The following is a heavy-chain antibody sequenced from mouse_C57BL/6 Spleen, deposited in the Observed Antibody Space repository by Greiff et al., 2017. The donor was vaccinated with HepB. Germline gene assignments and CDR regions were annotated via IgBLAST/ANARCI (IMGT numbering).Heavy chain of an antibody. D-gene: IGHD2-5*01. CDR1: GYTFPGYW. CDR3: AVWCYSNYDY. V-gene: IGHV1-9*01. CDR2: ILPGSGST. J-gene: IGHJ2*01. Sequence: QVQLKESGAELMKPGASVKLSCKATGYTFPGYWIEWVKQRPGHGLEWIGEILPGSGSTTYNEKFKGKATFTADTSSNTAYMQLSSLTTADSAIYYCAVWCYSNYDYWGQGTTLTVSS.